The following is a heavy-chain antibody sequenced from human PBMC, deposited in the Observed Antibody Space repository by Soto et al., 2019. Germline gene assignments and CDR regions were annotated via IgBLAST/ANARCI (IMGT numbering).Heavy chain of an antibody. CDR3: AKVGYCSGGSCYNYFDY. J-gene: IGHJ4*02. CDR2: ISWDGGST. CDR1: GFTFDDYT. D-gene: IGHD2-15*01. Sequence: EVQLVESGGVVVQPGGSLRLSCAASGFTFDDYTMHWVRQAPGEGLEWVSLISWDGGSTYYADSVKGRFTISRDNSKNSLYLQMNSLRTEDTALYYWAKVGYCSGGSCYNYFDYWGQGTLVTVSS. V-gene: IGHV3-43*01.